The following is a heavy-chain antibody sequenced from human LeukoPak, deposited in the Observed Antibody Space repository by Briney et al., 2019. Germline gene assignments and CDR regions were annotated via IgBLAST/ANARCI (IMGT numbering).Heavy chain of an antibody. CDR3: ARIQPDQIDY. V-gene: IGHV3-74*01. CDR1: GFTFSNYA. Sequence: SGGTLRLSCAASGFTFSNYAMNWVRQAPGKGLVWVSRINSDGSSTSYADSVKGRFTISRDNAKNTLYLQMNSLRAEDTAVYYCARIQPDQIDYWGQGTLVTVSS. CDR2: INSDGSST. D-gene: IGHD5-18*01. J-gene: IGHJ4*02.